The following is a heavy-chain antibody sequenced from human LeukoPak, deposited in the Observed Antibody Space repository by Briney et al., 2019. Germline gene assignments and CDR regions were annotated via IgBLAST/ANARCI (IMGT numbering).Heavy chain of an antibody. J-gene: IGHJ4*02. Sequence: PSETLSLTCTVSGGSISSSYYYWGWIRQPPGKGLEWVSIIYSGGSTYYADSVKGRFTISRDNSKNTLYLQMNSLRAEDTAVYYCARAPGYCSGGSCYSLLDYWGQGTLVTVSS. V-gene: IGHV3-53*01. CDR3: ARAPGYCSGGSCYSLLDY. CDR1: GGSISSSYYY. CDR2: IYSGGST. D-gene: IGHD2-15*01.